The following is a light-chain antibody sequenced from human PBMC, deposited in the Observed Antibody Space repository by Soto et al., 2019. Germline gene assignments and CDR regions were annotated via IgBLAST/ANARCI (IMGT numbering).Light chain of an antibody. Sequence: EIVLTQSPGTLSLSPGERATLSCRASPSVSSSYLAWYQQKPGQAPRLLIYGASTRATGIPDRFSGSGSGTDFTLTISRLEPEDFAVYYCHHYGGSPITFGQGTRLEIK. CDR2: GAS. CDR1: PSVSSSY. J-gene: IGKJ5*01. V-gene: IGKV3-20*01. CDR3: HHYGGSPIT.